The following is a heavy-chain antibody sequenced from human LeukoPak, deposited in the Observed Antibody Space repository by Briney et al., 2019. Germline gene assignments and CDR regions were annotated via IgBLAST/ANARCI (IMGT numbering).Heavy chain of an antibody. CDR1: GFTFSSYA. CDR2: ISYDGSNK. V-gene: IGHV3-30-3*01. D-gene: IGHD6-13*01. Sequence: GGSLRLSCAASGFTFSSYAMHWVRQAPGKGLEWVAVISYDGSNKYYADSVKGRFTISRDNSKNTLYLQMNSLRAEDTAVYYCAREGLAVAAGPTPGYYFDYWGQGTLVTVSS. J-gene: IGHJ4*02. CDR3: AREGLAVAAGPTPGYYFDY.